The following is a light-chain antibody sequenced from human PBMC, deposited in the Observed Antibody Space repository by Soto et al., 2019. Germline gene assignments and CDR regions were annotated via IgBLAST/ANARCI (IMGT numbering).Light chain of an antibody. V-gene: IGKV3-15*01. CDR3: QHYNDWPT. Sequence: MTQSPATLSLYPGERVPLFCRASQSVSRNLAWHQQKPGQAPRLLIYGASIRATGIPDRFSGSRSGTDFTLTISSLQSEDFAVYYCQHYNDWPTFGQGTKVDIK. J-gene: IGKJ1*01. CDR1: QSVSRN. CDR2: GAS.